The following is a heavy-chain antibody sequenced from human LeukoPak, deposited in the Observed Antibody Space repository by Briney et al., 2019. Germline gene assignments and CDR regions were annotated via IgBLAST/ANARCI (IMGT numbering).Heavy chain of an antibody. CDR2: IIPIFGTA. V-gene: IGHV1-69*13. CDR1: GGTFSSYA. CDR3: ARGGYSYGYQGYYYYGTDV. J-gene: IGHJ6*02. Sequence: SVKVSCKASGGTFSSYAISWVRQAPGQGLEWMGGIIPIFGTANYAQKFQGRVTITADESTSTAYMELSSLRSEDTAVYYCARGGYSYGYQGYYYYGTDVWGQGTTVTVSS. D-gene: IGHD5-18*01.